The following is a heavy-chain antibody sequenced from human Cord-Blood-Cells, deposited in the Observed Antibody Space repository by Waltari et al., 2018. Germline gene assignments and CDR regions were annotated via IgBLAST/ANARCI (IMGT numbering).Heavy chain of an antibody. J-gene: IGHJ3*02. CDR3: ARGTTRRGVDAFDI. CDR1: GFTFSSYS. CDR2: ISSSSSYR. V-gene: IGHV3-21*01. D-gene: IGHD1-7*01. Sequence: EVQLVESGGGLVKPGGSLRLSCAASGFTFSSYSMNWVRQAPGKGLEWVSSISSSSSYRYYADSVKGRFTISRDNAKNSLYLQMNSLRAEDTAVYYCARGTTRRGVDAFDIWGQGTMVTVSS.